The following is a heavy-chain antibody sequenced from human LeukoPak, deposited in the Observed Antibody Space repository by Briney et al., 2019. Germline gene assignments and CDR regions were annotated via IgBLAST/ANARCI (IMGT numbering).Heavy chain of an antibody. Sequence: SETLSLTCTVSGGSISSGDYYWSWIRQPPGKGLEWIGYIYYSGSTYYNPSLKSRVTISVDTSKNRFSLKLSSVTAAGTAVYYCARGAYYYDSSGYYGHDWGQGTLVTVSS. V-gene: IGHV4-30-4*01. J-gene: IGHJ4*02. CDR2: IYYSGST. CDR1: GGSISSGDYY. D-gene: IGHD3-22*01. CDR3: ARGAYYYDSSGYYGHD.